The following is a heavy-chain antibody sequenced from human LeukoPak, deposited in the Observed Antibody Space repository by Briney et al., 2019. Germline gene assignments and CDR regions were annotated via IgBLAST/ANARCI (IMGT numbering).Heavy chain of an antibody. CDR1: GGSISSGGYY. CDR3: ARAFVGATIWFDP. CDR2: IYYSGST. J-gene: IGHJ5*02. V-gene: IGHV4-31*03. D-gene: IGHD1-26*01. Sequence: SETLSLTCTVSGGSISSGGYYWSWIRQHPGKGLEWIGYIYYSGSTYYNPSLKSRATISVDTSKNQFSLKLSSVTAADTAVYYCARAFVGATIWFDPWGQGTLVTVSS.